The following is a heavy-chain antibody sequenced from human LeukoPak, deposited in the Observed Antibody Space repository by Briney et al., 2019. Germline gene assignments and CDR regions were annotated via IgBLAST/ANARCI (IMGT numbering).Heavy chain of an antibody. D-gene: IGHD1-26*01. CDR1: GGSISSYY. Sequence: SETLSLTCTVSGGSISSYYWSWIRQPPGKGLEWIGYIYYSGSTNYNPSLKSRVTISVDTSKSQFSLKLSSVTAADTAVYYCARAGYSGSVDYWGQGTLVTVSP. V-gene: IGHV4-59*01. CDR3: ARAGYSGSVDY. CDR2: IYYSGST. J-gene: IGHJ4*02.